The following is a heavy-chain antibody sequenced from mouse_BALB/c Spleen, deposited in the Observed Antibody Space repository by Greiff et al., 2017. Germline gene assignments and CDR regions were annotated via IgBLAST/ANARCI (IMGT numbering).Heavy chain of an antibody. CDR1: GFTFSSYG. J-gene: IGHJ1*01. CDR2: INSNGGST. Sequence: EVKVVESGGGLVQPGGSRKLSCAASGFTFSSYGMSWVRQTPDKRLELVATINSNGGSTYYPDSVKGRFTISRDNAKNTLYLQMSSLKSEDTAMYYCARDGSSSNWYFDVWGAGTTVTVSS. CDR3: ARDGSSSNWYFDV. D-gene: IGHD1-1*01. V-gene: IGHV5-6-3*01.